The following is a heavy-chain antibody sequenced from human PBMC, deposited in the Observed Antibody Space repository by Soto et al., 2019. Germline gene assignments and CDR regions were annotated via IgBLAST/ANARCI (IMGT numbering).Heavy chain of an antibody. V-gene: IGHV4-59*01. CDR1: GGSISGYY. CDR3: ARQQLLPFYYALDV. D-gene: IGHD1-26*01. Sequence: KPSETLSLTCNVSGGSISGYYWSWIRQSPGKGLESIGYIYYRGSTNYNSSLKSRVTMSVDTSRNQFSLKMNSVTAADTAVYYCARQQLLPFYYALDVWGQGTTVTVSS. CDR2: IYYRGST. J-gene: IGHJ6*02.